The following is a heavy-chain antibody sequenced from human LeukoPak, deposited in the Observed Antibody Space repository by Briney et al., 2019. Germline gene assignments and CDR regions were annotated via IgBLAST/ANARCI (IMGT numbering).Heavy chain of an antibody. Sequence: EASVKVSCKASGYTFTGYYMHWVRQAPGQGLEWMGWINPNSGGTNYAQKFQGRVTMTRDTSISTAYMELSRLRSDDTAVYYCARGAAYMNSGSYPKAAFWFDPWAREPWSTSPQ. CDR3: ARGAAYMNSGSYPKAAFWFDP. V-gene: IGHV1-2*02. J-gene: IGHJ5*02. CDR2: INPNSGGT. D-gene: IGHD1-26*01. CDR1: GYTFTGYY.